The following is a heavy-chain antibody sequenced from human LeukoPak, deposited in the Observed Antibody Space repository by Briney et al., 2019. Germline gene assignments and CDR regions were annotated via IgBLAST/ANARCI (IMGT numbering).Heavy chain of an antibody. CDR3: ARVLRYCSGGNCYPGGLGYMDV. CDR2: IIPIFGTA. J-gene: IGHJ6*03. Sequence: SVKVSCKASGGTFSSYAISWVRQAPGQGLEWMGGIIPIFGTANYAQKFQGRVTITADKSTSTAYMELSSLRSEDTAVYYCARVLRYCSGGNCYPGGLGYMDVWGKGTTVTISS. V-gene: IGHV1-69*06. D-gene: IGHD2-15*01. CDR1: GGTFSSYA.